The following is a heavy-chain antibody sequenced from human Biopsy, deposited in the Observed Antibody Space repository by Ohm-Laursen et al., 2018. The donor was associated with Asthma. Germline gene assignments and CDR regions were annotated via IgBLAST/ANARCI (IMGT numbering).Heavy chain of an antibody. V-gene: IGHV4-39*01. CDR3: VRGSSSWHHGPFHYYYGLDV. CDR1: GGSISSSSYY. J-gene: IGHJ6*02. CDR2: IYYTGTT. D-gene: IGHD6-13*01. Sequence: TLSLTCTVSGGSISSSSYYWGWIRQPPGKGLAWIGHIYYTGTTNYSPSLKSRATLSVDRSKNQFSLKLTSVTAADTAVYYCVRGSSSWHHGPFHYYYGLDVWGQGTTATVSS.